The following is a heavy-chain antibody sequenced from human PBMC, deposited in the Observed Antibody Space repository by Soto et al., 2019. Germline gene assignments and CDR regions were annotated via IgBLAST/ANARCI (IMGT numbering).Heavy chain of an antibody. J-gene: IGHJ5*02. V-gene: IGHV3-7*05. CDR1: GFTFNWHW. CDR2: INQDGTEK. D-gene: IGHD2-21*01. CDR3: ARQTILDL. Sequence: ESGGGLVQPGGSLRLSCAASGFTFNWHWMTWVRQAPGKGLEWVATINQDGTEKNYVDSVRGRFTISRDNAKNSLPLQMDSLRAEDTAVYYCARQTILDLWGQGTLVTVSS.